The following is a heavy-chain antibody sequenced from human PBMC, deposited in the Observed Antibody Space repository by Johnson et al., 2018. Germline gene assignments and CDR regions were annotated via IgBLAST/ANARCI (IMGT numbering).Heavy chain of an antibody. V-gene: IGHV3-30*18. CDR3: AKDVRGMDV. CDR2: ISYDGSNK. J-gene: IGHJ6*02. Sequence: QVQLVESGGGVVQPGRSLRLSCAASGFTFSSYGMHWVRQAPGKGLEWVAVISYDGSNKYSADSVKGRFTISRDNSKNTLYLQMNRLRAEDTAVYYCAKDVRGMDVWGQGATVTVSS. CDR1: GFTFSSYG.